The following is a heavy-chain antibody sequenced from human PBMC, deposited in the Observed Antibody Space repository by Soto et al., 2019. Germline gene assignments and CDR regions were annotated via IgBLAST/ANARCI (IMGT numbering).Heavy chain of an antibody. V-gene: IGHV4-39*07. CDR1: GGSISSSSYY. CDR2: IYHSGST. D-gene: IGHD6-19*01. CDR3: GPRGAVADPRGY. J-gene: IGHJ4*02. Sequence: PSETLSLTCTVSGGSISSSSYYWGWIRQPPGKGLEWIGSIYHSGSTNYNPSLKSRVAISVDTSKNQFSLNLTSVTAADTAVYYCGPRGAVADPRGYWGQGTLVTVSS.